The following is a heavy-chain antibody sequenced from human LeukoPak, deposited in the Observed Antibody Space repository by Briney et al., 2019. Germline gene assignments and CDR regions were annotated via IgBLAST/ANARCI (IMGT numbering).Heavy chain of an antibody. J-gene: IGHJ4*02. V-gene: IGHV4-4*07. CDR2: IYISGST. CDR3: ARGYCSSTSCYFYFDY. D-gene: IGHD2-2*01. CDR1: GGSISSYY. Sequence: SETLSLTCTVSGGSISSYYWSWIRQPAGKGLEWIGRIYISGSTNYNPSPKSRVTMSVDTSKNQFSLKLSSVTAADTAVYYCARGYCSSTSCYFYFDYWGQGTLVTVSS.